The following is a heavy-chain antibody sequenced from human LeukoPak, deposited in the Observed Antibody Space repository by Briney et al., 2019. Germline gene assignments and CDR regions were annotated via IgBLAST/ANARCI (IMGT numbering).Heavy chain of an antibody. D-gene: IGHD3-22*01. J-gene: IGHJ4*02. CDR2: ISAYNGNT. CDR1: VYTFTSYG. V-gene: IGHV1-18*01. Sequence: ASVKVSCKSSVYTFTSYGISWVRQAPGQGLEWMGWISAYNGNTKYAQKLQGRVTMTTDTSTSTAYMELRSLRSDDTAVYYCARDRPDYYDSSAYLRGLYSAFGYWGQGTLVTVSS. CDR3: ARDRPDYYDSSAYLRGLYSAFGY.